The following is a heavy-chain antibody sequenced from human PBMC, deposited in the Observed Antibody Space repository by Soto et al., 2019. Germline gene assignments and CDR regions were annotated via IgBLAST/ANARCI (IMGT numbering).Heavy chain of an antibody. J-gene: IGHJ6*04. Sequence: QVQLVQSGAEVKKPGSSVKVSCKASGGTFSSYAISWVRQAPGQGLEWMGGIIPISETTNYAQKFQGRVTINADESKSTAYMELSSLRSEDTAVYYCARSQGSRTSLEIYYYYYYGMDVWGKGTTVTVSS. D-gene: IGHD2-2*01. CDR2: IIPISETT. CDR3: ARSQGSRTSLEIYYYYYYGMDV. V-gene: IGHV1-69*01. CDR1: GGTFSSYA.